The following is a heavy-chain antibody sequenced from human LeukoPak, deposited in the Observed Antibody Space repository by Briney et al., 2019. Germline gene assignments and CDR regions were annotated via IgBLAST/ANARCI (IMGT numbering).Heavy chain of an antibody. CDR2: INHSGST. D-gene: IGHD1-1*01. J-gene: IGHJ3*02. V-gene: IGHV4-34*01. Sequence: SETLSLTCAVYGGSFSGFHWNWIRQPPGKGLEWIGDINHSGSTHYNPSLTSRVTISVDPSKNHFSLKLSSVTAADTAVYYCARYRNLFVAFDIWGQGTMVTVSS. CDR3: ARYRNLFVAFDI. CDR1: GGSFSGFH.